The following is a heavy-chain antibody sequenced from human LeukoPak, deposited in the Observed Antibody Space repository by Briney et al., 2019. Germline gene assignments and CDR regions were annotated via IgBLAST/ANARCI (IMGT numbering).Heavy chain of an antibody. V-gene: IGHV3-33*01. CDR3: ARDKDPYYFDQ. CDR2: IRNDGSQK. J-gene: IGHJ4*02. CDR1: GFTFSSYG. Sequence: GRSLRLSCAASGFTFSSYGMHWVRQAPGKGLEWVAVIRNDGSQKYYADSVKGRFTISRDDSKNTLYLQMNSLRAEDTAVYYCARDKDPYYFDQWGQGTLLTVSS.